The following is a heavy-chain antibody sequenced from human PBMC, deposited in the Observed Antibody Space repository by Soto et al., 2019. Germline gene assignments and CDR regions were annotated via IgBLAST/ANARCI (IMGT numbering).Heavy chain of an antibody. J-gene: IGHJ6*02. CDR3: ASTLITIFGRGYYYGMDV. D-gene: IGHD3-3*01. V-gene: IGHV1-46*01. CDR1: GYTFTSYY. CDR2: LNPSGGST. Sequence: ASVKVSCKASGYTFTSYYMHWVRQAPGQGLEWMGILNPSGGSTSYAQKFQGRVTMTRDTSTSTVYMELSSLRSEDTAVYYCASTLITIFGRGYYYGMDVWGQGTTVTVSS.